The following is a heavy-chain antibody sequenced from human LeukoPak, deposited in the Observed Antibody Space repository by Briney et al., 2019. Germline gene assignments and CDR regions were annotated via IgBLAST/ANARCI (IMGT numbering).Heavy chain of an antibody. CDR3: ARAGGCTTTRCSTTPALDY. V-gene: IGHV3-7*03. Sequence: PGGSLRLSCAASGFTFSSYWMTWVRQAPGKGLEWVASINQDGSETYYVDSVKDRFTISRDNAKDSLSLHMNSLRGEDTAVYYCARAGGCTTTRCSTTPALDYWGQGTLVTVSS. D-gene: IGHD2-2*02. J-gene: IGHJ4*02. CDR1: GFTFSSYW. CDR2: INQDGSET.